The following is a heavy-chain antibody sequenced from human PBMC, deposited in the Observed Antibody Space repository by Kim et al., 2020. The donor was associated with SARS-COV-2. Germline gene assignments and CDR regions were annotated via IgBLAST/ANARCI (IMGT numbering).Heavy chain of an antibody. Sequence: GGSLRLSCTASGFTFNSHWMSWVSQAPGKGLEWVANTKYDGSTKNYVESMKGRFTISRDNAKNALYLQMNSLRVEDTAVYYCARGGYSNFDFWGQGTLVTVSS. J-gene: IGHJ4*02. D-gene: IGHD2-21*01. CDR2: TKYDGSTK. V-gene: IGHV3-7*01. CDR1: GFTFNSHW. CDR3: ARGGYSNFDF.